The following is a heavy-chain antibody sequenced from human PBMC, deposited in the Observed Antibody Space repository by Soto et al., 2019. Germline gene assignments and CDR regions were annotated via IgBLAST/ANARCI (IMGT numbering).Heavy chain of an antibody. Sequence: PGGSLRLSCAASGFTFDDYTMHWVRQAPGKGLEWVSLISWDGGSTYYAGSVKGRLTISRDNSKNSLYLQMNSLRTEDTALYYCAKDSSMSHWGRETLVTVPQ. CDR2: ISWDGGST. V-gene: IGHV3-43*01. D-gene: IGHD6-6*01. J-gene: IGHJ4*02. CDR3: AKDSSMSH. CDR1: GFTFDDYT.